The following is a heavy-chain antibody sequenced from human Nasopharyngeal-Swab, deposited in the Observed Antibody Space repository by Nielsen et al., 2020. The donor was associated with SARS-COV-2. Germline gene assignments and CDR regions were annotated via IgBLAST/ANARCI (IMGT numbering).Heavy chain of an antibody. Sequence: SETLSLTCTVSGGSISSGDYYWSWIRQHPGKGLEWIGYIYYSGSTYYNPSLKSRVTISVDTSKNQFSLKLSSVTAADTAVYYCARGVRVRGVINNFDYWGQGTLVTVSS. CDR2: IYYSGST. D-gene: IGHD3-10*01. J-gene: IGHJ4*02. V-gene: IGHV4-31*03. CDR1: GGSISSGDYY. CDR3: ARGVRVRGVINNFDY.